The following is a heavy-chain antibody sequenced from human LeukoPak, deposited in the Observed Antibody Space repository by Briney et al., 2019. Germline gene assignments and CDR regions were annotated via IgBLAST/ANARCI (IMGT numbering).Heavy chain of an antibody. CDR3: ARAGIAAAASSYYYMDV. CDR2: IYPGDSDT. D-gene: IGHD6-13*01. J-gene: IGHJ6*03. Sequence: GESLKISCKGSGYSFTSYWIGWVRQMPGKGLEWMGIIYPGDSDTRYSPSFQGQVTISADKSISAAYLQWSSLKASDTAMYYCARAGIAAAASSYYYMDVWGKGTTVTVSS. CDR1: GYSFTSYW. V-gene: IGHV5-51*01.